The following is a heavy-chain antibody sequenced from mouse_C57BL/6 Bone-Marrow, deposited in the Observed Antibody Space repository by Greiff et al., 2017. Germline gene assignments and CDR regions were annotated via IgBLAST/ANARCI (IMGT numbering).Heavy chain of an antibody. CDR3: AVYYDYGFAY. CDR1: GFTFSDYY. Sequence: EVQRVESEGGLVQPGSSMKLSCTASGFTFSDYYMAWVRQVPEKGLEWVANINYDGSSTYYLDSLKSRFIISRDNAKNILYLQMSSLKSEDTATYYCAVYYDYGFAYWGQGTLVTVSA. D-gene: IGHD2-4*01. V-gene: IGHV5-16*01. CDR2: INYDGSST. J-gene: IGHJ3*01.